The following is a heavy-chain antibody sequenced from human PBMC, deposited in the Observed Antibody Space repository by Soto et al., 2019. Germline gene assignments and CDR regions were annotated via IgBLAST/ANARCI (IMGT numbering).Heavy chain of an antibody. D-gene: IGHD6-19*01. Sequence: GASVKVSCKASGDTFTSYYMHWVRQAPGQGLEWMGIINPSGGSTSYAQKFQGRVTMTRDTSTSTVYMELSSLRSEDTAVYYCAGGVAVAGTPPHYYYYGMDVWGQGTTVTVSS. V-gene: IGHV1-46*01. CDR1: GDTFTSYY. CDR3: AGGVAVAGTPPHYYYYGMDV. J-gene: IGHJ6*02. CDR2: INPSGGST.